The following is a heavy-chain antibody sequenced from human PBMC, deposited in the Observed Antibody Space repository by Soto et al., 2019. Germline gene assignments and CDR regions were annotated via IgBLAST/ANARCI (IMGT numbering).Heavy chain of an antibody. V-gene: IGHV3-30-3*01. CDR3: ARVEYGSSWSLFDY. D-gene: IGHD6-13*01. CDR1: GFTFSSYA. J-gene: IGHJ4*02. Sequence: QVQLVESGGGVVQPGRSLRLSCAASGFTFSSYAMHWVRQAPGKGLEWVAVISYDGSNKYYADSVKGRFTISRDNSKNTLYLQMNSLRAEDTAVYYCARVEYGSSWSLFDYWGQGTLVTVSS. CDR2: ISYDGSNK.